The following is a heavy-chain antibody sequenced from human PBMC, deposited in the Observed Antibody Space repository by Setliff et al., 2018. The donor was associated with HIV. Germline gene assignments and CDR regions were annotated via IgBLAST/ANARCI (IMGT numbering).Heavy chain of an antibody. CDR3: ARAYSGSYPHYFDY. J-gene: IGHJ4*02. CDR2: INPGNGNT. CDR1: GYTFTSYA. D-gene: IGHD1-26*01. V-gene: IGHV1-3*01. Sequence: ASVKVSCKASGYTFTSYAMHWVRQAPGERLEWLGWINPGNGNTKYSQKFQGRVTITRDTSVSTAYMELSSLRSEDTAVYYCARAYSGSYPHYFDYWGQGTLVTVSS.